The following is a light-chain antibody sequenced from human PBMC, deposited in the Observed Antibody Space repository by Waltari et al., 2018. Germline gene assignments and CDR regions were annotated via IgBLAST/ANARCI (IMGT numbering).Light chain of an antibody. CDR1: SSDVGGHNY. Sequence: QSALTQPPSASGSPGQSVAISCTGTSSDVGGHNYVSWYQQHPGKAPKVMIYEGSKRPSGVPDRLCGSKSGNPASLTVSGLQADDEADYYCSSYAGGNNLVFGGGTKLTVL. J-gene: IGLJ3*02. CDR2: EGS. CDR3: SSYAGGNNLV. V-gene: IGLV2-8*01.